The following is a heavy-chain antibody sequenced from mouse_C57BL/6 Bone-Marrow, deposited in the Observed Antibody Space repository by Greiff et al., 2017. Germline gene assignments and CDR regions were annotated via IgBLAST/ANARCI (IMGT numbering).Heavy chain of an antibody. V-gene: IGHV14-4*01. CDR1: GFNIKDDY. CDR2: IDPGNGDT. D-gene: IGHD1-1*01. J-gene: IGHJ4*01. CDR3: TTSYYYGSSYADMDY. Sequence: VQLQQSGAELVRPGASVKLSCTASGFNIKDDYMHWVKQRPEQGLEWIGWIDPGNGDTEYASKFQGKATITADTASTTAYLQLSSLTSEDTAVYYCTTSYYYGSSYADMDYWGQGTSVTVSS.